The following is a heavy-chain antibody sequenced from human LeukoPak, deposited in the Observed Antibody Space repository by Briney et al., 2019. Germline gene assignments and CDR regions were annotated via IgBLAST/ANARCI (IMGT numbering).Heavy chain of an antibody. V-gene: IGHV3-23*01. CDR1: TFTLGSYA. J-gene: IGHJ4*02. CDR2: IPRSGAAT. D-gene: IGHD3-22*01. Sequence: HPGQSLRLSCAVSTFTLGSYAMSWVSHAPRKGLEWVSSIPRSGAATYYADTVRGRFTISRDNSDNTLYLQMNSLRAEDTAVYYCAKDRPNYYGSNGHYYKLNGDCWGQGTLVTVSS. CDR3: AKDRPNYYGSNGHYYKLNGDC.